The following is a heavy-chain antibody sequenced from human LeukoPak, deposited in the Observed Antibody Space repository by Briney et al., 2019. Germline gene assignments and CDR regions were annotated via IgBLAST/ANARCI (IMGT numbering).Heavy chain of an antibody. CDR1: GFTFSSYA. J-gene: IGHJ4*02. CDR2: ISGSGGST. D-gene: IGHD3-10*01. V-gene: IGHV3-23*01. Sequence: GGSLRLSCAASGFTFSSYAMSWVRQAPGKGLEWVSAISGSGGSTYYADSVKGRFTISRDNSKNTLYLQMNSLRAEDTAVYYCAKVLRRTLLWFGESRFDYWGQGTLATVSS. CDR3: AKVLRRTLLWFGESRFDY.